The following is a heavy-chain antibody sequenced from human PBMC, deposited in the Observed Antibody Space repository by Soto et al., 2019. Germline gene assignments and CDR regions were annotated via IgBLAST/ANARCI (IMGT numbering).Heavy chain of an antibody. CDR2: IGTAGDT. CDR1: GFTFSSYD. Sequence: GGSLRLSCAASGFTFSSYDMHWVRQAPGKGLEWVSAIGTAGDTYYPGSVKGRFTISRENAKNSLYLQMNSLRAEDTAVYYCARGDYYYGMDVWGQGTTVTVSS. CDR3: ARGDYYYGMDV. J-gene: IGHJ6*02. V-gene: IGHV3-13*01.